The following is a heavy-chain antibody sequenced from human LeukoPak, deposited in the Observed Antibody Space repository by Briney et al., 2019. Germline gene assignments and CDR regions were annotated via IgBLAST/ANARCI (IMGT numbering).Heavy chain of an antibody. D-gene: IGHD2-15*01. CDR2: INAGNGNT. CDR3: ARGPSAYCSGGSCYSGSAWFDP. CDR1: GYTFTSYA. J-gene: IGHJ5*02. V-gene: IGHV1-3*03. Sequence: GASVKVSCKASGYTFTSYAMHWVRQAPGQGLEWMGWINAGNGNTKYSQRFQGRVTMTRNTSISTAYMELSSLRSEDMAVYYCARGPSAYCSGGSCYSGSAWFDPWGQGTLVTVSS.